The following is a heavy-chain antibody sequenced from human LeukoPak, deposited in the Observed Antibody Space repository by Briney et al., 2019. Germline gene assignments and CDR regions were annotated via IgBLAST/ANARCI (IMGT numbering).Heavy chain of an antibody. D-gene: IGHD1-26*01. CDR2: TYSRSEWFN. Sequence: PSQTLSLTCAISGDSVSSKSASWNWIRQSPSRGLEWLGRTYSRSEWFNDYAVSVKSRITINPDTSQNQFSLHLASVTPDDTAVYYCARGTGSLDYWGQGTLVTVSS. J-gene: IGHJ4*02. CDR1: GDSVSSKSAS. V-gene: IGHV6-1*01. CDR3: ARGTGSLDY.